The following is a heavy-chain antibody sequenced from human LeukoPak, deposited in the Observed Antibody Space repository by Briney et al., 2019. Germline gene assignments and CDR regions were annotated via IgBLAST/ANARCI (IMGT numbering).Heavy chain of an antibody. Sequence: GGSLRLSCAVSGFTFRNYGMHWVRQAPGKGLEWVAFIRYDGSNKYYADSVKGRFTISRDNSKNTLYLQMNSLRAEDTAVYYCAKDGRVVITGAPHHWGQGTLVTVSS. CDR2: IRYDGSNK. CDR1: GFTFRNYG. CDR3: AKDGRVVITGAPHH. J-gene: IGHJ5*02. D-gene: IGHD3-22*01. V-gene: IGHV3-30*02.